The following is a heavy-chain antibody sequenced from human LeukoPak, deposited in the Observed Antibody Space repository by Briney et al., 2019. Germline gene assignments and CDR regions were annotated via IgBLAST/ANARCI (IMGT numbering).Heavy chain of an antibody. Sequence: SETLSLTCTVSGGSISSGDYYWSWIRQPPGKGLECIGYIYYSGSTYYNPSLKSRVTISVDTSKNQFSLKLSSVTAADTAVYYCARVRAVVRWFDPWGQGTLVTVSS. CDR3: ARVRAVVRWFDP. CDR1: GGSISSGDYY. D-gene: IGHD4-23*01. J-gene: IGHJ5*02. CDR2: IYYSGST. V-gene: IGHV4-30-4*08.